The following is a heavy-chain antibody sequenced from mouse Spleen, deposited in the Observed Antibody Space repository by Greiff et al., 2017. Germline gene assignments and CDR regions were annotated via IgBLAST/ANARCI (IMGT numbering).Heavy chain of an antibody. J-gene: IGHJ3*01. CDR1: GFSLTSYG. CDR2: IWSGGST. V-gene: IGHV2-2*01. D-gene: IGHD2-4*01. CDR3: ARRDDYDDGPFAY. Sequence: VQLQQSGPGLVQPSQSLSITCTVSGFSLTSYGVHWVRQSPGKGLEWLGVIWSGGSTDYNAAFISRLSISKDNSKSQVFFKMNSLQADDTAIYYCARRDDYDDGPFAYWGQGTLVTVSA.